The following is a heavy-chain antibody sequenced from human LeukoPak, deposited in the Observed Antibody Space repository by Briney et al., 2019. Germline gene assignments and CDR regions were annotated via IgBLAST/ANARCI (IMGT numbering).Heavy chain of an antibody. D-gene: IGHD6-13*01. CDR1: GGTFSSYA. CDR3: AKFPIAAAGTYYIQH. Sequence: SVKVSCKASGGTFSSYAISWARQAPGQGLEWMGRIIPILGIANYAQKFQGRVTITADKSTSTAYMELSSLRSEDTAVYYCAKFPIAAAGTYYIQHWGQGTLVTVSS. J-gene: IGHJ1*01. V-gene: IGHV1-69*04. CDR2: IIPILGIA.